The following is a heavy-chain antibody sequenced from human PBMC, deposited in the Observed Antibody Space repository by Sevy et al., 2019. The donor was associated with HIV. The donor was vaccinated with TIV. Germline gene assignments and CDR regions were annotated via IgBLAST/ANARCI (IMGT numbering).Heavy chain of an antibody. J-gene: IGHJ4*02. D-gene: IGHD6-13*01. V-gene: IGHV3-7*03. CDR2: IKHDGSEK. CDR3: ASWGLLGAAGLDS. CDR1: GFTFSSYW. Sequence: GGSLRLSCAASGFTFSSYWMSWVRQAPGKGLEWVATIKHDGSEKYYVDSVKGRFTISRDNAKNSLYLQMNSLRAEDTAVFYCASWGLLGAAGLDSWGLGTLVTVSS.